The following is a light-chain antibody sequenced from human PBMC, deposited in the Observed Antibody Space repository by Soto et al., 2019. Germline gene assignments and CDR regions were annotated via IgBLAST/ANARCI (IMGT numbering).Light chain of an antibody. V-gene: IGKV1-39*01. CDR1: QSISSY. CDR2: AAS. Sequence: DIQMTQSPSSLSASVGDRVTITCRASQSISSYLNWYQQKPGKAPKLPIYAASSLQSGVPTRFSGSGSGTDFTLTISSLQPEDFATYYCQQSYSTSQFTFGPRTKVDIK. J-gene: IGKJ3*01. CDR3: QQSYSTSQFT.